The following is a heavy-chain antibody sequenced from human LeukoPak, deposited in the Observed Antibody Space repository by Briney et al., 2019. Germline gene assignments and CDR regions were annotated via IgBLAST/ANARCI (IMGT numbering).Heavy chain of an antibody. CDR1: GFTFSDYY. CDR2: ISSSGSTI. CDR3: ARDHNRENSSSSEVDY. V-gene: IGHV3-11*01. D-gene: IGHD6-6*01. J-gene: IGHJ4*02. Sequence: GALRLSCAASGFTFSDYYMSWIRQAPGKGLEWVSYISSSGSTIYYADSVKGRFTISRDNARNSLYLQMNSLRAEDTAVYCCARDHNRENSSSSEVDYWGQGTLVTVSS.